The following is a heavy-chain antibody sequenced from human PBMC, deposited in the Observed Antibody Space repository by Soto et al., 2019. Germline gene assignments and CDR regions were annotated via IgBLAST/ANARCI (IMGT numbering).Heavy chain of an antibody. D-gene: IGHD3-22*01. Sequence: SETLSLTCTVSGGSVSSGSYYWSWIRQPPGKGLEWIGYIYYSGSTNYNPSLKSRVTISVDTSKNQFSLKLSSVTAADTAVYYCARVYYYDSSGYSGDYFDYWGQGTLVTVSS. CDR2: IYYSGST. CDR3: ARVYYYDSSGYSGDYFDY. V-gene: IGHV4-61*01. CDR1: GGSVSSGSYY. J-gene: IGHJ4*02.